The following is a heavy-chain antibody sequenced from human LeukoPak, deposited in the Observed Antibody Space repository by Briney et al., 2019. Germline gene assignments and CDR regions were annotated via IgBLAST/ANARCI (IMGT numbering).Heavy chain of an antibody. J-gene: IGHJ3*02. CDR2: INSYSSDI. V-gene: IGHV3-21*01. CDR3: ARKRSPGAFDI. CDR1: GFTFNSYS. Sequence: GGSLRLSCAASGFTFNSYSMTWVRQAPGKGLDWVSSINSYSSDIYYADSVKGRSTISRDNAKNSLYLQMNSLRAEDTAVYYCARKRSPGAFDIWGQGTMVTVSS.